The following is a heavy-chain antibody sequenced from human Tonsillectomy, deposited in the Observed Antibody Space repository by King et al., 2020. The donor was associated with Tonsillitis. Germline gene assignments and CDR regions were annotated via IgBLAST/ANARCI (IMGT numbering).Heavy chain of an antibody. CDR1: GYSFAYYW. D-gene: IGHD3-10*01. J-gene: IGHJ5*02. CDR3: ARLSGGFGEFDWFDP. Sequence: VQLVESGAEVKKPGESLKISCKGSGYSFAYYWIGWVRQMPGNGLEWMGIIFPGDSDTRYSPSFQGQVPISADKSIRTAYLQWSSLKASDTAMYYCARLSGGFGEFDWFDPWGQGTLVTVSS. CDR2: IFPGDSDT. V-gene: IGHV5-51*01.